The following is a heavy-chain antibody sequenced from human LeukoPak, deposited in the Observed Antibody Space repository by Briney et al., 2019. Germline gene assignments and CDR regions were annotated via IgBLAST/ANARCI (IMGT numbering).Heavy chain of an antibody. CDR3: ARIIRDYDILAGSRYYYGMDV. CDR2: IYYSGST. CDR1: GRSISSYY. J-gene: IGHJ6*02. V-gene: IGHV4-59*01. D-gene: IGHD3-9*01. Sequence: SETLSLTCTVYGRSISSYYWSWIRQPPGRGLEWIGYIYYSGSTNYNPPRKSRVSISVDTSKNLFSLKLSSVTAADTAVYYCARIIRDYDILAGSRYYYGMDVWGRGTTATVSS.